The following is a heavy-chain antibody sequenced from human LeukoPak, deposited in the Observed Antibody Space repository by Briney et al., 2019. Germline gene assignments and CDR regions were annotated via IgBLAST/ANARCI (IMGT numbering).Heavy chain of an antibody. J-gene: IGHJ6*03. Sequence: ASVKVSCQASGYTFTSYDINWVRQATGQGLEWMGWMNPNSGNKGYAQKFQGRVTMTRNTSISTAFMELSSLRSEDTAVYYCARRAVGNSYYHSMDVWGKGTTVTVSS. CDR3: ARRAVGNSYYHSMDV. D-gene: IGHD6-19*01. CDR2: MNPNSGNK. V-gene: IGHV1-8*01. CDR1: GYTFTSYD.